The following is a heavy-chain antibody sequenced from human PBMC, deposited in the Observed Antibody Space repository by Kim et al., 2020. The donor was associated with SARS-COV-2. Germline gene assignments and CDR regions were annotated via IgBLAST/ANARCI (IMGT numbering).Heavy chain of an antibody. CDR2: ISSSSSYI. J-gene: IGHJ6*02. D-gene: IGHD3-22*01. Sequence: GGSLRLSCAASGFTFSSYSMNWVRQAPGKGLEWVSSISSSSSYIYYADSVKGRFTISRDNAKNSLYLQMNSLRAEDTAVYYCALVVGGYYPFRSLDYYYGMDVWGQGTTVTVSS. CDR1: GFTFSSYS. V-gene: IGHV3-21*01. CDR3: ALVVGGYYPFRSLDYYYGMDV.